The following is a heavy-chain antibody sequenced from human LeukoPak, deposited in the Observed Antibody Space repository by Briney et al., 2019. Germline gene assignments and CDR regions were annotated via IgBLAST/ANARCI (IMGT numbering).Heavy chain of an antibody. CDR2: TSTFNSRT. V-gene: IGHV1-18*01. CDR1: GYSFTSYG. CDR3: AREALNSGTWIY. D-gene: IGHD6-25*01. J-gene: IGHJ4*02. Sequence: ASVKVSCNASGYSFTSYGIYWVRQAPGQGLEWMGWTSTFNSRTHTARNFQGRVTMTTDTSTTTAYLEVSGLTSNDTAVYYCAREALNSGTWIYWGQGSLVIVSS.